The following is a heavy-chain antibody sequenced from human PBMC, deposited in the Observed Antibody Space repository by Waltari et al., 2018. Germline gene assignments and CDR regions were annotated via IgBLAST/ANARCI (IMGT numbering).Heavy chain of an antibody. CDR1: GFTFSSYW. Sequence: EVQLVESGGGLVQPGGFLGLYCLISGFTFSSYWLLWVRQVPGKGLVWVSRINSDGSTTSYADSVKGRFTISRDNAKNTLYLQMNSLRADDTSVYYCARAQLTMARNLDLWGRGTLVTVSS. CDR3: ARAQLTMARNLDL. J-gene: IGHJ2*01. D-gene: IGHD3-10*01. CDR2: INSDGSTT. V-gene: IGHV3-74*01.